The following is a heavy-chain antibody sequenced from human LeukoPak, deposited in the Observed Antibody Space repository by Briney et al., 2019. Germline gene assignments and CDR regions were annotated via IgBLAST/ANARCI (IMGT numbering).Heavy chain of an antibody. CDR1: GGSISSGNYY. D-gene: IGHD1-7*01. CDR3: ARGPKNSGSSFDP. V-gene: IGHV4-30-4*08. J-gene: IGHJ5*02. Sequence: SQTLSLTCSVSGGSISSGNYYWTWIRQPPEKGLEWIGYIYYSGSTYYNPSLKSRINISVDTSKNQLSLKLSSVTAADTAVYYCARGPKNSGSSFDPWGQGTLVIVSS. CDR2: IYYSGST.